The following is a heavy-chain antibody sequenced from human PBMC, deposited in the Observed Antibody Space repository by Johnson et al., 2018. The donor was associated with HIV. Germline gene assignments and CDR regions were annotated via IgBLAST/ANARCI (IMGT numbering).Heavy chain of an antibody. Sequence: QVQLVESGGGVVQPGRSLRLSCAASGFTFSSYAMHWVRQAPGKGLEWVAFIRYDGSNKYYADSVKGRFTISRDNSKNTLYLQMNSLRAEDTAVYYCAKSPLGVGIFSAFDIWGQGTMVTVS. CDR1: GFTFSSYA. D-gene: IGHD2-21*01. V-gene: IGHV3-30*02. CDR3: AKSPLGVGIFSAFDI. CDR2: IRYDGSNK. J-gene: IGHJ3*02.